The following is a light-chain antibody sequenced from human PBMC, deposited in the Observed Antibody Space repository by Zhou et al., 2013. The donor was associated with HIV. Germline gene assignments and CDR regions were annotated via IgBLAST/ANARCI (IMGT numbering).Light chain of an antibody. Sequence: EIVLTQSPGTLSLSPGERATLSCRASQTVTSNYLAWYRQTPGQVPRLLIYDASNRATGIPARFSGSGSRTDFTLTISSLEPEDFAVYYCQQYGSSPITFGQGTRLEIK. V-gene: IGKV3-20*01. CDR3: QQYGSSPIT. CDR2: DAS. J-gene: IGKJ5*01. CDR1: QTVTSNY.